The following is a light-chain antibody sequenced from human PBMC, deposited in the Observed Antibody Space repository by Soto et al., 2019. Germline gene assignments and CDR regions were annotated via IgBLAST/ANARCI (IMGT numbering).Light chain of an antibody. Sequence: EIVMTQSPVTLSVSPGERATLSCRASQSVGSNLAWYQQKPGQAPRLLIFGASTRASGIPARFSGSGSETEFTLTIASLQSEDFAVYSCQHYNNWPLTFGQGTRLEIK. CDR2: GAS. CDR3: QHYNNWPLT. CDR1: QSVGSN. J-gene: IGKJ5*01. V-gene: IGKV3-15*01.